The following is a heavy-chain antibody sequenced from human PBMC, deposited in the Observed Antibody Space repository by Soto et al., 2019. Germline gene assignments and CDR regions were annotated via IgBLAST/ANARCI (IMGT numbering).Heavy chain of an antibody. J-gene: IGHJ4*02. CDR3: ASRNSGSYFDY. D-gene: IGHD6-19*01. Sequence: EVQLLESGGGLVQPGGSLRLSCAASGFTFSNYAMNWVRQAPGKGLEWVSVISGSGGSTYYADSVKGRFTISRDNSKNTLYLQMNSLRAEDTAVYYCASRNSGSYFDYWGQGTLVTVSS. CDR1: GFTFSNYA. V-gene: IGHV3-23*01. CDR2: ISGSGGST.